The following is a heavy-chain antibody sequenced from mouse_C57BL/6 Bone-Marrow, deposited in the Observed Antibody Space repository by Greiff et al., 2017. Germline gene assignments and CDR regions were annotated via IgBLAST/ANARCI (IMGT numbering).Heavy chain of an antibody. Sequence: VQLQQSGAELVRPGASVKLSCTASGFNIKDDYMHWVKQRPEQGLEWIGWIDPENGDTEYASQFQGKAPITADSSSNTAYLPLRSLTSEDTAVYYCTTVVHYWGQGTTLTVSS. D-gene: IGHD1-1*01. CDR1: GFNIKDDY. J-gene: IGHJ2*01. CDR2: IDPENGDT. CDR3: TTVVHY. V-gene: IGHV14-4*01.